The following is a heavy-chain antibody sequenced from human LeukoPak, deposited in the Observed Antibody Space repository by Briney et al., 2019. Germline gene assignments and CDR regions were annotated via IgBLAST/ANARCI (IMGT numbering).Heavy chain of an antibody. CDR1: GYGFTICD. V-gene: IGHV1-8*01. CDR2: MNLNSGST. J-gene: IGHJ5*02. Sequence: ASVNLSCNASGYGFTICDINWIRQATGPGLGLMWWMNLNSGSTSHPQKFQGRVTMTRNTSRSTAYMELRSLRSEDTAMYSCARGRYLVLMVDVSSSGPTPSWFFPWGEGALVTVSS. CDR3: ARGRYLVLMVDVSSSGPTPSWFFP. D-gene: IGHD2-8*01.